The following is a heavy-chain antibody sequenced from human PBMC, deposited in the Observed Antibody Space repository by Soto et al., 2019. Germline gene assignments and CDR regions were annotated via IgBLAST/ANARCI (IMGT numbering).Heavy chain of an antibody. D-gene: IGHD3-3*01. CDR3: ATGKALAVLQWYGMAV. V-gene: IGHV1-24*01. J-gene: IGHJ6*02. CDR2: FDPEDGET. Sequence: GASVKVSCKVSGYTLTELSMHWVRQAPGKGLEWMGGFDPEDGETIYAQKFQGRVTMTEDTSTDTAYMELSSLRSEDTAVYYCATGKALAVLQWYGMAVWGQGTTVTVSS. CDR1: GYTLTELS.